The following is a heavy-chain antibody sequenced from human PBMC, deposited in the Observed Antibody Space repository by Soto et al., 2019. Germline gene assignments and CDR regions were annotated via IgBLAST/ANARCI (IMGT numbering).Heavy chain of an antibody. CDR2: ITFSSLYI. CDR1: GFNFSAYG. J-gene: IGHJ5*02. Sequence: EVQLVESGGGLVKPGQSLRLSCTASGFNFSAYGMSWVRQAPGKGLEWVSSITFSSLYIYYAESVRGRFVISRDGSKNSLFLQMDSLKTEDTAFYYCARSGDVAVGWFDPWGQGTQVTVSS. V-gene: IGHV3-21*02. CDR3: ARSGDVAVGWFDP. D-gene: IGHD3-10*01.